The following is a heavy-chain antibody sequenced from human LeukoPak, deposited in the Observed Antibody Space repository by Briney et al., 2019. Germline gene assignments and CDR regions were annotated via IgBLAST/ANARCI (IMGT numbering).Heavy chain of an antibody. CDR3: ARWGVGDY. J-gene: IGHJ4*02. V-gene: IGHV3-48*03. CDR1: GFTFSSYE. CDR2: ISSSGTI. Sequence: GGSLRLSCAASGFTFSSYEMNWVRQAPGKGLEWVSYISSSGTIYYADSVKGRFTISRDNAKHSLYLQMNSLRAEDTALYYCARWGVGDYWGQGTLVTVSS. D-gene: IGHD1-26*01.